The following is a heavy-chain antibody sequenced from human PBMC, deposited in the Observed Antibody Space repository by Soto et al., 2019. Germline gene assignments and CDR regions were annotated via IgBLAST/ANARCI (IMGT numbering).Heavy chain of an antibody. CDR2: IIPIFGTA. Sequence: QVQLVQSGAEVKKPGSSVKVSCKASGGTFSSYAISWVRQAPGQGLEWMGGIIPIFGTANYAQKFQGRVTITADDSKSTAYMELSSLRSEDTAVYYWARDDKGDPTTPSYYYGMDVWGQGTTVTVSS. J-gene: IGHJ6*02. D-gene: IGHD2-21*02. CDR3: ARDDKGDPTTPSYYYGMDV. CDR1: GGTFSSYA. V-gene: IGHV1-69*01.